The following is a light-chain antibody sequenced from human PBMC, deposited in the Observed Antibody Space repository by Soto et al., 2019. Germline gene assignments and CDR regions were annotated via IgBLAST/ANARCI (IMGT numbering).Light chain of an antibody. CDR1: SSDVGGYNY. CDR3: SSDTSSRYV. J-gene: IGLJ1*01. Sequence: QSALTQPASVSGSPGQSITISCTGTSSDVGGYNYVSWYQQHPGKAPKLMIYDVSNRPSGVSNRFSGSKSGNTASLTISGLPAEDDADYYCSSDTSSRYVFGTGTKLTVL. V-gene: IGLV2-14*01. CDR2: DVS.